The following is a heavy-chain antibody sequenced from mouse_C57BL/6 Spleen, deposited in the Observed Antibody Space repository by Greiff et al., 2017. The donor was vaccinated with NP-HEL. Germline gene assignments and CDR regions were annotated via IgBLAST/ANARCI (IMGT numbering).Heavy chain of an antibody. D-gene: IGHD2-5*01. V-gene: IGHV1-81*01. J-gene: IGHJ4*01. CDR3: ARRGYSNYEDYYAMDY. CDR1: GYTFTSYG. CDR2: IYPRSGNT. Sequence: VQVVESGAELARPGASVKLSCKASGYTFTSYGISWVKQRTGQGLEWIGEIYPRSGNTYYNEKFKGKATLTADKSSSTAYMELRSLTSEDSAVYFCARRGYSNYEDYYAMDYWGQGTSVTVSS.